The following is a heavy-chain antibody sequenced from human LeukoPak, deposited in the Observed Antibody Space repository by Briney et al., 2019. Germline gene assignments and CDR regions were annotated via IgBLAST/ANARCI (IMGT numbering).Heavy chain of an antibody. J-gene: IGHJ4*02. V-gene: IGHV3-30*04. CDR1: GFSFCGYA. Sequence: GGSLRLSCAASGFSFCGYAMHWVRQAPGKGLEWVTVISNDGSNKYCADSVKGRFTISRDNSKNTLYLQMNSLRTEDTAVYYCARGISGSGYYHFDYWGQGTLVTVSS. D-gene: IGHD3-3*01. CDR3: ARGISGSGYYHFDY. CDR2: ISNDGSNK.